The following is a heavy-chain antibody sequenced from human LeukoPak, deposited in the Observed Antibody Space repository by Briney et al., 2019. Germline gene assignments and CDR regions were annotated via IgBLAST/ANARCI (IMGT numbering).Heavy chain of an antibody. Sequence: GGSLRLSCVASVFTFSRYAMSWVRQAPGKGLEWVSAISVGGGSTYYPDSVKGRFTISRDNSKNTLYLQMNSLRAEDTAVYYCAKSTIFGEYYFDYWGQGTLVTVSS. CDR1: VFTFSRYA. CDR2: ISVGGGST. V-gene: IGHV3-23*01. D-gene: IGHD3-3*01. CDR3: AKSTIFGEYYFDY. J-gene: IGHJ4*02.